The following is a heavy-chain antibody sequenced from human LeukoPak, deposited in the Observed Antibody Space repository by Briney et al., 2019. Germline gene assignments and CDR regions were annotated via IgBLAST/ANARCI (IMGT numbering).Heavy chain of an antibody. CDR1: GYTFTSYG. Sequence: GASVKVSCKASGYTFTSYGISWVRQAPGQGLEWMGWISAYNGNTNYAQKLQGRVTMTTDTSTSTAYMELRSLRSDDTAVYYCAAEAVGAIWTMYAFDIWGQGTMVTVSS. V-gene: IGHV1-18*01. CDR2: ISAYNGNT. CDR3: AAEAVGAIWTMYAFDI. D-gene: IGHD1-26*01. J-gene: IGHJ3*02.